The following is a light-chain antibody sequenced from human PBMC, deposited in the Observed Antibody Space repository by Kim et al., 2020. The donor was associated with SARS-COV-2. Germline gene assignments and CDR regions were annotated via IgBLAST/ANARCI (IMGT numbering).Light chain of an antibody. V-gene: IGLV2-14*03. CDR2: DVS. J-gene: IGLJ1*01. CDR1: STDVGSYNY. Sequence: GQSITISCTGTSTDVGSYNYVSWYRQYPDKAPKLIIFDVSKRPSGVSNRFSGSKSGNTASLTISGLQAEDEADYYCISYTSIKTYVFGVGTKVTVL. CDR3: ISYTSIKTYV.